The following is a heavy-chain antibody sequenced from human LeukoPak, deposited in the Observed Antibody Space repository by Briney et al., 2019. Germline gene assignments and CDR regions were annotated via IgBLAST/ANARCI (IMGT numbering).Heavy chain of an antibody. Sequence: ASVKVSCKASGYTFTSYGICWVRQAPGQGLEWMGWISAYNGNTNYAQKLQGRVTMTTDTSTSTAYMELRSLRSDDTAVYYCARDGDGDYDLNWFDPWGQGTLVTVSS. CDR2: ISAYNGNT. CDR1: GYTFTSYG. CDR3: ARDGDGDYDLNWFDP. D-gene: IGHD4-17*01. J-gene: IGHJ5*02. V-gene: IGHV1-18*01.